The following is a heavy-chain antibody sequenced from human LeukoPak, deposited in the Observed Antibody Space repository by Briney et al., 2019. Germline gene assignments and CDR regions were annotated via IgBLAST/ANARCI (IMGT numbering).Heavy chain of an antibody. CDR1: GGSISSGGYY. V-gene: IGHV4-31*03. CDR2: IYYSGST. D-gene: IGHD3-3*01. J-gene: IGHJ4*02. Sequence: PSETLSLTCTVSGGSISSGGYYWSWIRQHPGKGLEWIGYIYYSGSTYYNPSLKSRVIISVDTSKNQFSLKLSSVTVADTAVYYCARRYYDFWSGYYSYWGQGTLVTVSS. CDR3: ARRYYDFWSGYYSY.